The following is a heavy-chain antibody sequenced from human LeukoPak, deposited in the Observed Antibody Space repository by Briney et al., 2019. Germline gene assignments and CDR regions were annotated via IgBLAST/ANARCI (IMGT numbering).Heavy chain of an antibody. CDR3: AREAMYGYGNNFDY. J-gene: IGHJ4*02. Sequence: SETLSLTCTVSGGSVSSGSYYWSWIRQPPGKGLEWIGYIYYSGSTNYNPSLKSRVTISVDTSKNQFSLKLSSVTAADTAVYHCAREAMYGYGNNFDYWGQGTLVTVSS. D-gene: IGHD5-18*01. CDR2: IYYSGST. CDR1: GGSVSSGSYY. V-gene: IGHV4-61*01.